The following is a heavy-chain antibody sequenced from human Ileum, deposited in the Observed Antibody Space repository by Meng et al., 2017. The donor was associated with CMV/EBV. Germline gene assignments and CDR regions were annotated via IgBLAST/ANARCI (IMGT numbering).Heavy chain of an antibody. CDR1: GFTFSSYG. Sequence: GGSLRLSCVASGFTFSSYGIHWVRQAPGKGLEWLAIISYQRDSEYYANSVKGRFTISRDNSKNTVFLQMNSLRAEDTAVYYCAKSTVVNLGGFWGRGSLVTVSS. V-gene: IGHV3-30-3*01. CDR2: ISYQRDSE. D-gene: IGHD4-23*01. J-gene: IGHJ4*02. CDR3: AKSTVVNLGGF.